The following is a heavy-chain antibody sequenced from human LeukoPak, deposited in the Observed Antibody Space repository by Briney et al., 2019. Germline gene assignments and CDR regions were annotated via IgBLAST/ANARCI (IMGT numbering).Heavy chain of an antibody. CDR1: GFTFNTYA. D-gene: IGHD5-12*01. CDR2: VSGSGDST. V-gene: IGHV3-23*01. Sequence: PGGSLRLSCAASGFTFNTYAMSWVRQAPGKGLEWVSTVSGSGDSTYYADSVKGRFTISRDNSYNTLFLHMNSLRAEDTAVYYCAKYWAAWPLRNAGFDYWGQGTLVTVSS. J-gene: IGHJ4*02. CDR3: AKYWAAWPLRNAGFDY.